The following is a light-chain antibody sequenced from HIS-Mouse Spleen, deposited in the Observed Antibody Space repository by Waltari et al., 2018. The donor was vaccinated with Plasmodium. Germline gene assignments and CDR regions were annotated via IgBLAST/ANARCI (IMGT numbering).Light chain of an antibody. CDR1: ALPKKY. CDR3: YSTDSSGNHRV. V-gene: IGLV3-10*01. Sequence: SYELTQHPSVSVSPGQTARITSSGDALPKKYAYWYQQKSGQAPVLVIYEDSKRPSGIPERFSGSSSGTMATLTISGAQVEDEADYYCYSTDSSGNHRVFGGGTKLTVL. J-gene: IGLJ3*02. CDR2: EDS.